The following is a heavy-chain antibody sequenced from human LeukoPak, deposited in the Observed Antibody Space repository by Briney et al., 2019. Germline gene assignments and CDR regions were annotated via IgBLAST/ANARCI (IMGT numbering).Heavy chain of an antibody. CDR2: IYYSGST. CDR3: ARHTGDYYYGMDV. D-gene: IGHD1-14*01. J-gene: IGHJ6*02. CDR1: GGSFSGYY. V-gene: IGHV4-59*08. Sequence: PSETLSLTCAVYGGSFSGYYWSWIRQPPGKGLEWIGYIYYSGSTNYNPSLKSRVTISVDTSKNQFSLKLSSVTAADTAVYYCARHTGDYYYGMDVWGQGTTVTVSS.